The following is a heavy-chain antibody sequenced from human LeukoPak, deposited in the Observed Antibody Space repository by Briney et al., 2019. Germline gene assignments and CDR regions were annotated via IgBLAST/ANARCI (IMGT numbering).Heavy chain of an antibody. CDR1: GGSINSGDYY. V-gene: IGHV4-39*01. Sequence: SETLSLTCTVSGGSINSGDYYWVWIRQPPGKGLEWIGSIYYSGSTSYNPSLKSRVTMTVDTSKSQFSLKLSSVTATDTAIYYCARHVKWLLKSSEWFDPWGQGTLVTVSS. D-gene: IGHD6-19*01. J-gene: IGHJ5*02. CDR3: ARHVKWLLKSSEWFDP. CDR2: IYYSGST.